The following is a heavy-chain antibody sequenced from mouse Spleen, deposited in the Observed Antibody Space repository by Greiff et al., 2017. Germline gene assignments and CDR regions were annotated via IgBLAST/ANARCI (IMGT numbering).Heavy chain of an antibody. V-gene: IGHV3-6*01. CDR1: GYSITSGYY. J-gene: IGHJ4*01. Sequence: EVKLMESGPGLVKPSQSLSLTCSVTGYSITSGYYWNWIRQFPGNKLEWMGYISYDGSNNYNPSLKNRISITRDTSKNQFFLKLNSVTTEDTATYYCAREGLRPYYYAMDYWGQGTSVTVSS. D-gene: IGHD2-2*01. CDR3: AREGLRPYYYAMDY. CDR2: ISYDGSN.